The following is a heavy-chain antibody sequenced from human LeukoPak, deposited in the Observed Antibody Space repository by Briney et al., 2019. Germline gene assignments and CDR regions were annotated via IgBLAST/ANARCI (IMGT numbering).Heavy chain of an antibody. D-gene: IGHD6-19*01. CDR1: GFTFSSYW. V-gene: IGHV3-7*01. Sequence: PGGSLRLSCAASGFTFSSYWMSWVRQAPGKGLEWVANIKQDGSEKYYVDSVKGRFTISRDNAKNSLYLQMNSLRAEDTAVYYCARDQTIAVAHGSDYWGQGTLVTVSS. J-gene: IGHJ4*02. CDR2: IKQDGSEK. CDR3: ARDQTIAVAHGSDY.